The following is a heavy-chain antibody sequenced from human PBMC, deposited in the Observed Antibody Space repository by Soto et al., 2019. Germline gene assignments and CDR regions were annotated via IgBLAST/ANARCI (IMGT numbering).Heavy chain of an antibody. CDR1: GGSISSGGYS. CDR3: ARSAGSYSSSSGGNMGFDP. D-gene: IGHD6-6*01. Sequence: QLQLQESGSGLVKPSQTLSLTCAVSGGSISSGGYSWSWIRQPPGKGLEWIGYIYHSGSTYYNPSLKSRVTISVDRSKNQFSLKLSSVTAADTAVYYCARSAGSYSSSSGGNMGFDPWGQGTLVTVSS. J-gene: IGHJ5*02. V-gene: IGHV4-30-2*01. CDR2: IYHSGST.